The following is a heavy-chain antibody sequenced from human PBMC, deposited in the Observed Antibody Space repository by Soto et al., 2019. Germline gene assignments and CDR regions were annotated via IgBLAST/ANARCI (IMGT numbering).Heavy chain of an antibody. V-gene: IGHV3-74*01. Sequence: GGSLRLSCAASGFTFSSYWMHWVRQAPGKGLVWVSRINSDGSSTSYADSVKGRFTISRDNAKNTLYLQMNSLRAEDTAVYYCARVRGALRFLEWLLYPDYWGQGTLVTVSS. CDR1: GFTFSSYW. J-gene: IGHJ4*02. CDR3: ARVRGALRFLEWLLYPDY. D-gene: IGHD3-3*01. CDR2: INSDGSST.